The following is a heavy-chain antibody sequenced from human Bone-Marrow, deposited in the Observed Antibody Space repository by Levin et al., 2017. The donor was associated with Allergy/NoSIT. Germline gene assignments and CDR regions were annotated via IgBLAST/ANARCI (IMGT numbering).Heavy chain of an antibody. V-gene: IGHV3-21*01. CDR3: ARSKAPGDYVDSVY. CDR2: ISSSSSYI. D-gene: IGHD4-17*01. Sequence: ETLSLTCAASGFTFSSYSMNWVRQAPGKGLEWVSSISSSSSYIYYADSVKGRFTISRDNAKNSLYLQMNSLRAEDTAVYYCARSKAPGDYVDSVYWGQGTLVTVSS. CDR1: GFTFSSYS. J-gene: IGHJ4*02.